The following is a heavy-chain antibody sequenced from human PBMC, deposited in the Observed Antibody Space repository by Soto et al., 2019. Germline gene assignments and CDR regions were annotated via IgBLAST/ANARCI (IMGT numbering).Heavy chain of an antibody. CDR1: GYSFTSYW. V-gene: IGHV5-51*01. Sequence: GESLKISCKGSGYSFTSYWIGWVRQMPGKGLEWMGIIYPGDSDTRYSPSFQGQVTISADKSISTAYLQWSSLKASDTAMYYCARGVTIFGVVIIQMGYYFDYWGQGTLVTVSS. CDR2: IYPGDSDT. D-gene: IGHD3-3*01. J-gene: IGHJ4*02. CDR3: ARGVTIFGVVIIQMGYYFDY.